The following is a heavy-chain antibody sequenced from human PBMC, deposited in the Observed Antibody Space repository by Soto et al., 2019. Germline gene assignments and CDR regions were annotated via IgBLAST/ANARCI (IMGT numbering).Heavy chain of an antibody. Sequence: AASVKVSRKAPGGTFSTYIISWVRQAPGQGLEWMGRIIPIPDITNYAQKFQGRVTVTADRSTSTAYMELTSLKSEDTAVYYCARDRITTRGDAFDLWGQGTMVTVSS. J-gene: IGHJ3*01. CDR3: ARDRITTRGDAFDL. CDR1: GGTFSTYI. V-gene: IGHV1-69*04. CDR2: IIPIPDIT. D-gene: IGHD3-3*01.